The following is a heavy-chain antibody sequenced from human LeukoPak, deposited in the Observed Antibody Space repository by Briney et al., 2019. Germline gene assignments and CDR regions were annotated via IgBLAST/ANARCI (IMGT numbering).Heavy chain of an antibody. CDR1: GFTVSSNY. D-gene: IGHD3-22*01. Sequence: GGSLRLSCAASGFTVSSNYMSWVRQAPGKGLEWVSVIYSGGSTYYADSVKGRFTISRDNSKNTLYLQTNSLRAEDTAVYYCARGIPYYYDSSGYLDYWGQGTLVTVSS. J-gene: IGHJ4*02. V-gene: IGHV3-53*01. CDR2: IYSGGST. CDR3: ARGIPYYYDSSGYLDY.